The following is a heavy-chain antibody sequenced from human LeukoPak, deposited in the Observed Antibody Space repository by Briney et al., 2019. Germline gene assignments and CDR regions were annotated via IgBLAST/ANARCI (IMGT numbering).Heavy chain of an antibody. CDR3: ARNFGSGYYYGY. J-gene: IGHJ4*02. D-gene: IGHD3-22*01. Sequence: ASVKVSCKASGYTFTSYYMHWVRQAPGQGLEWMGIINPSGGSTSYAQKFQGRVTMTRDTFTSTVYMELSSLRSEDTAVYYCARNFGSGYYYGYWGQGTLVTVSS. CDR2: INPSGGST. V-gene: IGHV1-46*01. CDR1: GYTFTSYY.